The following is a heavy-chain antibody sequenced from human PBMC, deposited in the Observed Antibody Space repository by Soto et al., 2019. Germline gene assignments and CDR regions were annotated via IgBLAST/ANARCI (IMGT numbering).Heavy chain of an antibody. CDR3: AKDICGPSSWYNGY. Sequence: EVQLLESGGGLVQPGGSLRLSCAASGFMFSSYVMNWVRQAPGKGLEWVSSITDNGGSTYYADCVKGRFTISRDNYKNELYLQMNSPRADDTAVYYLAKDICGPSSWYNGYWGQGTLVTVSP. D-gene: IGHD6-19*01. J-gene: IGHJ4*02. CDR1: GFMFSSYV. CDR2: ITDNGGST. V-gene: IGHV3-23*01.